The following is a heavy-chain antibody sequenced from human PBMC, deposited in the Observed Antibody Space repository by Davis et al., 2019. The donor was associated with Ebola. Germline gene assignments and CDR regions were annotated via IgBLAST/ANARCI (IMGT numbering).Heavy chain of an antibody. CDR3: ARGHRVYYYDSPGWFDP. V-gene: IGHV4-4*07. D-gene: IGHD3-22*01. Sequence: PSETLSLTCTVSGGSISSYYWNWIRQPAGKGLEWIGRIYTSGNTIYNPSVKSRVTISVDTSKNQFSLKLSSVTAADTAVYYCARGHRVYYYDSPGWFDPWGQGTLVTVSS. J-gene: IGHJ5*02. CDR1: GGSISSYY. CDR2: IYTSGNT.